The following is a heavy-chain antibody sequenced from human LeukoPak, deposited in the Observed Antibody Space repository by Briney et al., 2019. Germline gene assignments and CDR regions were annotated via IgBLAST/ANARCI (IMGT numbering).Heavy chain of an antibody. Sequence: ASVNVSCKASGYTFTSYGISWVRQAPGQGLEWMGWISAYNGNTNYAQKLQGRVTMTTDTSTSTAYMELRSLRSDDTAVYYCARAPYCSSTSCYTILGHYYYYYGMDVWGQGTTVTVSS. D-gene: IGHD2-2*02. J-gene: IGHJ6*02. V-gene: IGHV1-18*01. CDR1: GYTFTSYG. CDR3: ARAPYCSSTSCYTILGHYYYYYGMDV. CDR2: ISAYNGNT.